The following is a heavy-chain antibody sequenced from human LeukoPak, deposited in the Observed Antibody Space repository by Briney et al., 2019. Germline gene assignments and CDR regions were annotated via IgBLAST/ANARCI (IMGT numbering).Heavy chain of an antibody. CDR3: ARGRPPSLLAAAGNIFDY. CDR2: IYYSGST. Sequence: PSETLSLTCTVSGGSISTYYWSWIRQPPGKGLEWIGYIYYSGSTNYNPSLKSRVTISVDTSKNQFSLKLSSVTAADTAVYYCARGRPPSLLAAAGNIFDYWGQGTLVTVSS. V-gene: IGHV4-59*01. D-gene: IGHD6-13*01. J-gene: IGHJ4*02. CDR1: GGSISTYY.